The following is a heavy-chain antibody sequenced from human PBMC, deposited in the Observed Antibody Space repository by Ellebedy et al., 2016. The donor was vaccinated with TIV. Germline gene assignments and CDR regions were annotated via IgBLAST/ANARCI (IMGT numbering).Heavy chain of an antibody. D-gene: IGHD5-12*01. V-gene: IGHV4-4*07. CDR2: LYTSGTT. Sequence: SETLSLTCTVSGGSISSYYWSWIRQPAGKGLEWIGRLYTSGTTNSNPSLLGRVPVSVDTSKNQFSLKLSSVTAADTAVYYCARETDYSGYRTGEFDPWGQGTLVTVSS. J-gene: IGHJ5*02. CDR3: ARETDYSGYRTGEFDP. CDR1: GGSISSYY.